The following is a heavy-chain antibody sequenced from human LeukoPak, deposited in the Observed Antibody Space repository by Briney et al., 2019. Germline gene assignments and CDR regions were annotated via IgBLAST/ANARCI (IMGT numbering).Heavy chain of an antibody. Sequence: KPSQTLSLTCTVSGGSISSGSYYWSWIRQPAGKGLEWIGRIYTSGSTNYNPSLKSRVTISVDKSKNQFSLKLSPVTAADTAVYYCASGRDYCSSTSCPYYFDYWGQGTLVTVSS. CDR2: IYTSGST. CDR3: ASGRDYCSSTSCPYYFDY. J-gene: IGHJ4*02. V-gene: IGHV4-61*02. D-gene: IGHD2-2*01. CDR1: GGSISSGSYY.